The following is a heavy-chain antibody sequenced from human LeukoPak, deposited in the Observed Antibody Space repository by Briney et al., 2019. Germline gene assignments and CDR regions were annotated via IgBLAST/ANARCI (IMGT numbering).Heavy chain of an antibody. J-gene: IGHJ2*01. Sequence: PGGSLRLSCAASGFTFSSYSMNWVRQAPGKGLEWVSYISSSSSTIYYADSVKGRFTISRDNAKNSLYLQMNSLRAEDTALYYCAKDIGTGGTGWYFDLWGRGTLVTVSS. CDR2: ISSSSSTI. CDR1: GFTFSSYS. D-gene: IGHD6-13*01. V-gene: IGHV3-48*04. CDR3: AKDIGTGGTGWYFDL.